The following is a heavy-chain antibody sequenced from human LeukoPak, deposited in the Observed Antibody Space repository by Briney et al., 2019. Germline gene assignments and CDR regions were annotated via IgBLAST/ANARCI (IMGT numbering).Heavy chain of an antibody. J-gene: IGHJ4*02. Sequence: GASVKVSCKTSGYSFTNYCMHWVRQAPGQGLEWMGIINPSGGSTNYAQKFQGRVTMTRDTSTSTVYMQLSSLRSEDTAVYYCARDQGLTGYFDYWGQGTLVTVSS. V-gene: IGHV1-46*01. CDR2: INPSGGST. CDR1: GYSFTNYC. D-gene: IGHD3-9*01. CDR3: ARDQGLTGYFDY.